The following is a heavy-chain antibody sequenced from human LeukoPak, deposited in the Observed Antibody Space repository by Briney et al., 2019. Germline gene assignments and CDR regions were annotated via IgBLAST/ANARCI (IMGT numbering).Heavy chain of an antibody. CDR1: GFTFSSYG. Sequence: PGGSLRLSCAASGFTFSSYGMHWVRQAPGKGLEWVAFIRYDGSNKYYADSVKGRFTISRDNSKNTLYLQMNSLRAEDTAVYYCAKDLGYYDFWSGYYTVDVDYWGQGTLVTVS. D-gene: IGHD3-3*01. J-gene: IGHJ4*02. CDR3: AKDLGYYDFWSGYYTVDVDY. V-gene: IGHV3-30*02. CDR2: IRYDGSNK.